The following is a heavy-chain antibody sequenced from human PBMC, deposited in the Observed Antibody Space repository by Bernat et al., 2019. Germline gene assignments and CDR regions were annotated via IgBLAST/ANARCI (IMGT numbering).Heavy chain of an antibody. D-gene: IGHD3-16*01. CDR2: ISYDGSNK. CDR1: GFTFSSYA. CDR3: ASPTGRYELVRFHFDY. J-gene: IGHJ4*02. V-gene: IGHV3-30-3*01. Sequence: QVQLVESGGGVVQPGMSLRLSCAASGFTFSSYAMHWVRQAPGKGLEWVAVISYDGSNKYYADSVKGRFTISRDNSKNTLYLQMNSLRAEDTAVYYCASPTGRYELVRFHFDYWGQGTLVTVSS.